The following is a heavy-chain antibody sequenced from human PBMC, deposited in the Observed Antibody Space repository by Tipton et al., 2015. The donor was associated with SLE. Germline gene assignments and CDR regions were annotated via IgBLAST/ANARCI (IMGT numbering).Heavy chain of an antibody. Sequence: TLSLTCTVSGASINSGDFYWSWIRQPPGKGLEWIGYIYYSVTTYYNPSLKSRLTISMDTSKNQFSLNLSSVTAADTAVYYCARVGAFDDRRWDHWGQGALVTVSS. J-gene: IGHJ4*02. CDR3: ARVGAFDDRRWDH. D-gene: IGHD3-22*01. CDR1: GASINSGDFY. V-gene: IGHV4-30-4*08. CDR2: IYYSVTT.